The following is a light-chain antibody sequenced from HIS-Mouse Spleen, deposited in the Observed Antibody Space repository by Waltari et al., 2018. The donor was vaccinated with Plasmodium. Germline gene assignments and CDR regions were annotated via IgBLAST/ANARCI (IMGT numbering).Light chain of an antibody. V-gene: IGLV5-37*01. Sequence: QPVLTQPPSSSASPGESARLTCTLPSAINVGSYNINWYHQKPGSPPRYLLYYYSDSDKGQGSGVPSRFSGSKDASANTGILLISGLQSEDEADYYCMIWPSNASGVFGGGTKLTVL. CDR2: YYSDSDK. CDR1: SAINVGSYN. CDR3: MIWPSNASGV. J-gene: IGLJ3*02.